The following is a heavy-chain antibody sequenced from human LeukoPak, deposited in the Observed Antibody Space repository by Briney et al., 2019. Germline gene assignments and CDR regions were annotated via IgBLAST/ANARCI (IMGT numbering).Heavy chain of an antibody. CDR2: VYYSGST. CDR3: ARNDSSGYFDF. J-gene: IGHJ4*02. V-gene: IGHV4-38-2*01. D-gene: IGHD3-22*01. CDR1: DYSISSGDY. Sequence: SETLSLTCAVSDYSISSGDYWCWIRQPPGKGLEWIWSVYYSGSTHYSPSLKNRVTISVDTSKNQFSLKLRSVTAADTALYYCARNDSSGYFDFWGRGTLVTVSS.